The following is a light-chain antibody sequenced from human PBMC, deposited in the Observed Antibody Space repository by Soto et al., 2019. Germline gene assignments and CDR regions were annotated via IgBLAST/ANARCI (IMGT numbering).Light chain of an antibody. CDR2: RAS. V-gene: IGKV1-5*03. J-gene: IGKJ2*01. Sequence: DIQMTQSPSTLSASVGDRVTITCRASQIISNYLAWYQQKPGKAPKLLIYRASSLESGVPSRFSGSGSGTEFTLTISSLQPDDFATYYCQQYNSSSGTFGQGTKLEIK. CDR1: QIISNY. CDR3: QQYNSSSGT.